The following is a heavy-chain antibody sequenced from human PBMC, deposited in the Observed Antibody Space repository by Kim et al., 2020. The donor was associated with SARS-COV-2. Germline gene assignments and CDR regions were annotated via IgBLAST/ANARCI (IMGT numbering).Heavy chain of an antibody. CDR2: IYYSGST. Sequence: PETLSLTCTVSGGSISSYYWSWIRQPPGKGLEWIGYIYYSGSTNYNPSLKSRVTISVDTSKNQFSLKLSSVTAADTAVYYCAREYGAAGTLDYWGQGTLV. D-gene: IGHD6-13*01. V-gene: IGHV4-59*01. CDR1: GGSISSYY. CDR3: AREYGAAGTLDY. J-gene: IGHJ4*02.